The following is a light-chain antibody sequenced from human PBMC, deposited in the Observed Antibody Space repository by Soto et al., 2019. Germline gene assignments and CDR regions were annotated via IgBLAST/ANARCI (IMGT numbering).Light chain of an antibody. J-gene: IGKJ1*01. CDR1: HSVGRT. CDR3: QQYKNLPWP. CDR2: DTS. V-gene: IGKV3-15*01. Sequence: ETVMTQSPATLSVSPGERATLSCRASHSVGRTLAWYQQKPGQALRLLMYDTSTRATGIPARVSGRGAGTEFNLSISSLQSDDFAVDCCQQYKNLPWPVGQGTE.